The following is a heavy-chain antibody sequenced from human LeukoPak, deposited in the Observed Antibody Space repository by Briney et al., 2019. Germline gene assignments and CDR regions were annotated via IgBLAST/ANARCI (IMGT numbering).Heavy chain of an antibody. CDR1: GFTFSSYA. Sequence: GGSLRLSCAASGFTFSSYAMHWVRQAPGKGLEWVAVISYDVSNKYYADSVKGRVTISRDNSKNTLYLQMNSLRAEDTAVYYCAREGRGVIITKNLDYWGQGTLVTVSS. D-gene: IGHD3-10*01. CDR2: ISYDVSNK. J-gene: IGHJ4*02. CDR3: AREGRGVIITKNLDY. V-gene: IGHV3-30-3*01.